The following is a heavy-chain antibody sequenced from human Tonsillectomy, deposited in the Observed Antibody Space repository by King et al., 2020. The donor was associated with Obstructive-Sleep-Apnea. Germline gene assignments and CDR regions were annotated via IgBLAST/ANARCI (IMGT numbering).Heavy chain of an antibody. CDR1: GFTFSSFD. CDR2: IGAAGDT. V-gene: IGHV3-13*04. J-gene: IGHJ6*02. Sequence: VQLVESGGGLVQPGGSLRLSCAAVGFTFSSFDMHWVRKATGRGLEWVSRIGAAGDTNYAGSVQGRFTISRENAKKTLHLQMNSLRVGDTAVYFCARGPESPYSYDGLDVWGQGITVTVSS. D-gene: IGHD1-14*01. CDR3: ARGPESPYSYDGLDV.